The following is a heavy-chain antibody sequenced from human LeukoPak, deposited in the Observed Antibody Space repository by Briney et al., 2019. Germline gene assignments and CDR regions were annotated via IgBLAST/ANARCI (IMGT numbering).Heavy chain of an antibody. V-gene: IGHV1-8*03. CDR2: INPNSGNT. Sequence: ASVKVSCKASGYTFTRYDITWVRQAPGQGLEWMGWINPNSGNTGYAQKFQGRVTITRNSSISTAYMEVSSLRCEDTAVYYCARVGCSDTSCYTYYYYYMDVWGKGTTVTVSS. J-gene: IGHJ6*03. CDR3: ARVGCSDTSCYTYYYYYMDV. CDR1: GYTFTRYD. D-gene: IGHD2-2*02.